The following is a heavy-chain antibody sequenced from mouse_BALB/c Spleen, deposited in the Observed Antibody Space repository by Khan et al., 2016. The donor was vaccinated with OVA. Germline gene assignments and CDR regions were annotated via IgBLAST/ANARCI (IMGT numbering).Heavy chain of an antibody. J-gene: IGHJ3*01. CDR2: ISSGGSYT. CDR3: ERLANDYNSEGFAY. Sequence: EVALVESGGDLVKPGGSLKLSCAASGFTFSTYGMSWVRQTPDKRLEWVATISSGGSYTYYPDNVKGRFTIYRDNAKNTLYLQMSSLKSEDTAMYYCERLANDYNSEGFAYGGQGTLVTVAA. CDR1: GFTFSTYG. D-gene: IGHD2-12*01. V-gene: IGHV5-6*01.